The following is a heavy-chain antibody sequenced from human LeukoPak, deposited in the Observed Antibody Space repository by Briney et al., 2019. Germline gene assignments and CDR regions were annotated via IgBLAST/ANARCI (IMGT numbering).Heavy chain of an antibody. Sequence: SETLSLTCAVSGYSISSGYYWGWIRQPPGKGLEWIGSIYHSGSTYYNPSLKSRVTISVDTSKNQLSLKLSSVTAADTAVYYCARVARAEWLPDAYFDYWGQGTLVTVSS. J-gene: IGHJ4*02. CDR2: IYHSGST. CDR3: ARVARAEWLPDAYFDY. V-gene: IGHV4-38-2*01. CDR1: GYSISSGYY. D-gene: IGHD3-3*01.